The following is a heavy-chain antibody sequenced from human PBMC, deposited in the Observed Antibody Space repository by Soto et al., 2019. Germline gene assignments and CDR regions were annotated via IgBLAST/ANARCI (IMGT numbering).Heavy chain of an antibody. J-gene: IGHJ4*02. Sequence: RASVKVSCKASGYTFTSYGISWVRQAPGQGLEWMAWINPYNGNTKYAEKFLGRVTVTTSTATAYMEVRSLTSDDTAVFYCARVGVGLAAPRVWPYWGQGTPVTVSS. CDR3: ARVGVGLAAPRVWPY. CDR2: INPYNGNT. D-gene: IGHD6-13*01. V-gene: IGHV1-18*01. CDR1: GYTFTSYG.